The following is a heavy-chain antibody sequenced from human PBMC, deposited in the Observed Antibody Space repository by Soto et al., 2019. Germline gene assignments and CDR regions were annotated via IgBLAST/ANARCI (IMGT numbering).Heavy chain of an antibody. D-gene: IGHD3-3*01. V-gene: IGHV3-9*01. J-gene: IGHJ4*02. CDR3: AHRRYDSWSPYSFES. Sequence: PGGSLRLSCVGTGLNFDDFAMHWVRQAPGKGLEWVSGITWNSRVLAYADSVKGRFTISRDNARNSLYLQMDSLRDEDTALYYCAHRRYDSWSPYSFESWGQGTLVTVS. CDR1: GLNFDDFA. CDR2: ITWNSRVL.